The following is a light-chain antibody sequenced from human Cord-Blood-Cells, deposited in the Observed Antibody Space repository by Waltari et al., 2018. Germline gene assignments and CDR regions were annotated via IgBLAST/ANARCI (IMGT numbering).Light chain of an antibody. CDR1: QSSSSW. V-gene: IGKV1-5*03. J-gene: IGKJ1*01. CDR3: QQYNSYSRT. Sequence: DIQMTQPPSTLSASVGARVTITCRASQSSSSWLAWYQQKPGKAPKLLIYKASSLESGVPSRFSGSGSGTEFTLTISSLQPDDFATYYCQQYNSYSRTFGQGTKVEIK. CDR2: KAS.